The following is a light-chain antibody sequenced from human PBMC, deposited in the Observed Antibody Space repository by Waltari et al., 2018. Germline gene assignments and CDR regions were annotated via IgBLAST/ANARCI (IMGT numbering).Light chain of an antibody. V-gene: IGKV3-15*01. CDR2: RAP. Sequence: EIVLTQSPVTLPVSPGDGATLFCKASQSVAGSLAWYQQKPGQAPRLLIYRAPTRATGIPATFSGSGSGTDFILTISSLQSEDFAVYYCQQYNSWPLTFGGGTTVEIK. CDR3: QQYNSWPLT. CDR1: QSVAGS. J-gene: IGKJ4*01.